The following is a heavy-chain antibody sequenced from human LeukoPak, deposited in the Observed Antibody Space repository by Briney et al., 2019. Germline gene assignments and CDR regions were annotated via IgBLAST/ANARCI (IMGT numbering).Heavy chain of an antibody. CDR3: ARGPSSLFSSGWYGWFDP. CDR2: INHSGST. V-gene: IGHV4-34*01. Sequence: SETLSLTCAVYGGSFSGYYWSWIRQPPGKGLEWIGEINHSGSTNYNPSLKSRVTISVDTSKNQFSLKLSSVTAADTAVYYCARGPSSLFSSGWYGWFDPWGQGTLVTVSS. J-gene: IGHJ5*02. CDR1: GGSFSGYY. D-gene: IGHD6-19*01.